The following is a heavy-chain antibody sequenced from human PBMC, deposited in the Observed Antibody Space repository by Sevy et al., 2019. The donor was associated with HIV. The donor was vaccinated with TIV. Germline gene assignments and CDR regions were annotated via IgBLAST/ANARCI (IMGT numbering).Heavy chain of an antibody. D-gene: IGHD4-17*01. CDR1: GITFSSYS. V-gene: IGHV3-21*01. CDR3: AREPHHYGDYIDY. CDR2: ISRNSDYK. J-gene: IGHJ4*02. Sequence: GGSLRLSCAASGITFSSYSMNWVRQAPGKGLEWVSSISRNSDYKYYADSVKGRFTISRDNVKNSLYLQMNSLRAEDTAVYYCAREPHHYGDYIDYWGQGTLVTVSS.